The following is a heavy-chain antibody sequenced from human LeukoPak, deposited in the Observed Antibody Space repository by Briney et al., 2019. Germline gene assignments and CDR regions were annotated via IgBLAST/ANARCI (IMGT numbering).Heavy chain of an antibody. CDR2: IIPIFGTA. D-gene: IGHD4-17*01. CDR3: ARRSVASYGDYVYY. J-gene: IGHJ4*02. V-gene: IGHV1-69*13. CDR1: GYTFTSYD. Sequence: SVKVSCKASGYTFTSYDINWVRQAPGQGLEWMGGIIPIFGTANYAQKFQGRVTITADESTSTAYMELSSLRSEDTAVYYCARRSVASYGDYVYYWGQGTLVTVSS.